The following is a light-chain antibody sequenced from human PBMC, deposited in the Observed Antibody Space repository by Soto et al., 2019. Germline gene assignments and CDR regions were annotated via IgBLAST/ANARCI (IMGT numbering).Light chain of an antibody. J-gene: IGKJ1*01. CDR2: GAS. CDR1: QNIAHN. Sequence: DIVMTQSPATLPVSPGERATLSCRASQNIAHNLAWYQQKPGQAPRLLIFGASVTANGVPARFSASGSGTEFTLTISSLHLEDVAVYYCQHYVSWPPETFGQGTKVDI. V-gene: IGKV3-15*01. CDR3: QHYVSWPPET.